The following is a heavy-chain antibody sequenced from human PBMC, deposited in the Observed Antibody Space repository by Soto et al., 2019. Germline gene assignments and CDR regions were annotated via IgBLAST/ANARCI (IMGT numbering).Heavy chain of an antibody. CDR2: IKQDGSEK. CDR1: GFTFSNYW. Sequence: GGSLRLSCAASGFTFSNYWMSWVRQAPGKGLEWVANIKQDGSEKFYVDSVKGRFTISRDNARNSLYLQMNSLRVEDTAVYYCASFLTRWYYYDSSGYGAFDIWGQGTLVT. V-gene: IGHV3-7*01. D-gene: IGHD3-22*01. J-gene: IGHJ3*02. CDR3: ASFLTRWYYYDSSGYGAFDI.